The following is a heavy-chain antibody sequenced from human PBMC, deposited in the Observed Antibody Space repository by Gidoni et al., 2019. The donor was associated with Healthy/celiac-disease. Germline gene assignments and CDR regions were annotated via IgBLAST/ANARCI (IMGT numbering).Heavy chain of an antibody. CDR2: IKQDGSEK. Sequence: EVQLVESGGGLVQPGGSLRLSCAASGFTFSSYWMSWVRQAPGKGLEWVANIKQDGSEKYYVDSVKGQFTISRDNAKNSLYLQMNSLRAEDTAVYYCARDGRLPQGDYYYYYMDVWGKGTTVTVSS. J-gene: IGHJ6*03. CDR1: GFTFSSYW. D-gene: IGHD5-18*01. V-gene: IGHV3-7*03. CDR3: ARDGRLPQGDYYYYYMDV.